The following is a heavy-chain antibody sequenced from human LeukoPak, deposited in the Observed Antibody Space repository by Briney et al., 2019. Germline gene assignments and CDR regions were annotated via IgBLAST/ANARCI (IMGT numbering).Heavy chain of an antibody. V-gene: IGHV3-21*01. CDR2: ISTSSSYI. Sequence: GGSLRLSCVASGLTFSSYNMNWVRQAPGKGLEWVSSISTSSSYIYYADSVKGRFTVSRDNAKNSVYLQMNSLRAEDTAVYYCARDPNVVIVSASCFDYWGQGTLVTVSS. D-gene: IGHD2-15*01. J-gene: IGHJ4*02. CDR3: ARDPNVVIVSASCFDY. CDR1: GLTFSSYN.